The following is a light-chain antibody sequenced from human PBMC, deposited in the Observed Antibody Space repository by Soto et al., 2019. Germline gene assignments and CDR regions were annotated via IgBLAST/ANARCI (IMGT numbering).Light chain of an antibody. CDR1: QSVSSY. J-gene: IGKJ2*01. V-gene: IGKV3-20*01. CDR2: GAS. CDR3: QQYGSAPYT. Sequence: EIVLTQSPGTLSLSPGERATLSCRASQSVSSYLAWYQQKPVQAPRLLIYGASSRATGIPDRFSGSGSGTDFTLTISRLEPEDFAMYYCQQYGSAPYTFGQGTKLEIK.